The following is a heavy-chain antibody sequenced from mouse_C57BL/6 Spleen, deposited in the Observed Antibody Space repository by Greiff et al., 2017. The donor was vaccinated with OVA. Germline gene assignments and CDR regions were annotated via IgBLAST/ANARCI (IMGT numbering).Heavy chain of an antibody. CDR1: GYAFSSSW. CDR3: ARRRDYYAMDY. Sequence: VQLVESGPELVKPGASVKISCKASGYAFSSSWMNWVKQRPGKGLEWIGRIYPGDGDTNYNGKFKGKATLTADKSSSTAYMQLSSLTSEDSAVYFCARRRDYYAMDYWGQGTSVTVSS. V-gene: IGHV1-82*01. J-gene: IGHJ4*01. CDR2: IYPGDGDT.